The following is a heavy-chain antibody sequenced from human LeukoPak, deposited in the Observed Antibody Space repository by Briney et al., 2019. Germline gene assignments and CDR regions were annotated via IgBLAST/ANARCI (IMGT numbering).Heavy chain of an antibody. D-gene: IGHD6-13*01. J-gene: IGHJ4*02. V-gene: IGHV1-69*04. CDR2: IIPILGIA. Sequence: WASVKVSCKASGGTFSSYAISWVRQAPGQGLEWMGRIIPILGIANYAQKFQGRVTITADKSTSTAYMELSSLRSEDTAVYYCARAPEGQLVPLDYWGQGTLVTVSS. CDR1: GGTFSSYA. CDR3: ARAPEGQLVPLDY.